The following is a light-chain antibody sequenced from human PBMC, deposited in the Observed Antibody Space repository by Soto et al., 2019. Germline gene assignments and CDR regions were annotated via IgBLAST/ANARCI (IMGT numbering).Light chain of an antibody. V-gene: IGKV3-20*01. J-gene: IGKJ1*01. CDR1: QSVSKNY. CDR3: QQYGSSPPWT. Sequence: EILLTQSPGTLSLSPGEGGTLSCRASQSVSKNYLAWFQHKPGQAPRLLIFGASTRATGIPDRFSGSGSGTRFTLTISSLEPEDVAVYYCQQYGSSPPWTFGQGTKVEIK. CDR2: GAS.